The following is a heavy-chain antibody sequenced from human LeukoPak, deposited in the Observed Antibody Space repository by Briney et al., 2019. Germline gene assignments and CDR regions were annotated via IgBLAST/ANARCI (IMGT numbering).Heavy chain of an antibody. CDR1: GGSISSSSYY. CDR3: ARGKGYYDILTGYHAFNWFDP. CDR2: IYYSGST. J-gene: IGHJ5*02. V-gene: IGHV4-39*07. Sequence: PSETLSLTCTVSGGSISSSSYYWGWIRQPPGKGLEWIGSIYYSGSTYYNPSLKSRVTISVDTSKNQFSLELSSVTAADTAVYYCARGKGYYDILTGYHAFNWFDPWGQGTLVTVSS. D-gene: IGHD3-9*01.